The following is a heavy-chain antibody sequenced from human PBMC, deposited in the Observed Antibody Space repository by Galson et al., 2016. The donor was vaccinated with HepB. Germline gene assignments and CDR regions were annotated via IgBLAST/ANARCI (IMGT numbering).Heavy chain of an antibody. CDR1: GFTFSDHA. V-gene: IGHV3-49*03. Sequence: SLRLSCAASGFTFSDHAMRWFRQAPGKGLEWVGFISRKAYGGTTEFAASVKDRFTISRDDSKSIAYLQMNSLKIEDTAVYYCTDGGGIAAAARGLNHWGQGTLVTVSS. J-gene: IGHJ5*02. CDR2: ISRKAYGGTT. D-gene: IGHD6-13*01. CDR3: TDGGGIAAAARGLNH.